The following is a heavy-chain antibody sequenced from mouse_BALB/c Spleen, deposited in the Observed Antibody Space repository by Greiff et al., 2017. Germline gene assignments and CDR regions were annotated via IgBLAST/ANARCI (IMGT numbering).Heavy chain of an antibody. CDR3: TPHGNYYWFAY. D-gene: IGHD2-1*01. Sequence: QVQLKQSGAELVKPGASVKLSCKASGYTFTSYYMYWVKQRPGQGLEWIGGINPSNGGTNFNEKFKSKATLTVDKSSSTAYMQLSSLTSEDSAVYYCTPHGNYYWFAYWGQGTLVTVSA. J-gene: IGHJ3*01. V-gene: IGHV1S81*02. CDR2: INPSNGGT. CDR1: GYTFTSYY.